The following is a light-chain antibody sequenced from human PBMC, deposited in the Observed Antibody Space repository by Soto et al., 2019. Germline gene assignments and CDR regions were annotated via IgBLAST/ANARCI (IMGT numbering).Light chain of an antibody. V-gene: IGKV3-15*01. J-gene: IGKJ4*01. Sequence: EMVMTQSPATLSVSPGERATLSCRASQSVSSNLAWYQQKPGQAPRLLIYGASNMATGIPARFSGSGSGTEFTLTISSLQSEDFAVYYCQQYNNWPLAFGGGTKVENK. CDR2: GAS. CDR3: QQYNNWPLA. CDR1: QSVSSN.